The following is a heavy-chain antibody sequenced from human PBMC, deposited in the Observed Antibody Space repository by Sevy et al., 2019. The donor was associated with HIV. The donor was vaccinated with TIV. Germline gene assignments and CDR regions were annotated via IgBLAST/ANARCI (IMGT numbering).Heavy chain of an antibody. CDR2: IKSKSDGGTT. Sequence: GGSLRLSCAASGFTFSNAWMSWVRQAPGKGLEWVGRIKSKSDGGTTDNAAPVKGRVTISKDDSKKTLYLQMNSLKTDYTAVYYGTTDAECFEIYFQHWGQGTLVTVSS. J-gene: IGHJ1*01. D-gene: IGHD3-10*02. CDR1: GFTFSNAW. CDR3: TTDAECFEIYFQH. V-gene: IGHV3-15*01.